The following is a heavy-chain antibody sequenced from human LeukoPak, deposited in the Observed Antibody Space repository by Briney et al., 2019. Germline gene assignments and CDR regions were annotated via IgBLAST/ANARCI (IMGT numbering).Heavy chain of an antibody. D-gene: IGHD1-26*01. V-gene: IGHV3-23*01. CDR1: GFTFSSYA. Sequence: PGGSLRLSCAASGFTFSSYAMSWVRQAPGKGLEWVSAISGSGGSTYYADSVKGRFTISRDNSKNTLYLQMNSLRAEDTAVYYCAKDRRYSGSSGYYFDYWGQGTLVTVSS. CDR3: AKDRRYSGSSGYYFDY. J-gene: IGHJ4*02. CDR2: ISGSGGST.